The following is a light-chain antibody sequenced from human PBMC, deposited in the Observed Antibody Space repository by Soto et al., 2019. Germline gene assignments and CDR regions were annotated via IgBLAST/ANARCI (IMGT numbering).Light chain of an antibody. CDR2: GAS. V-gene: IGKV3-20*01. CDR1: QSVSSSY. Sequence: DIVLTQSPGPLSLSPGERATLSCRASQSVSSSYLAWYQQKPGQAPKVLIYGASSRASGIPDRFSGSGSGTDFTLTISRLEPEDFAVYYCLQSGIPRTFGQGTKVEIK. J-gene: IGKJ1*01. CDR3: LQSGIPRT.